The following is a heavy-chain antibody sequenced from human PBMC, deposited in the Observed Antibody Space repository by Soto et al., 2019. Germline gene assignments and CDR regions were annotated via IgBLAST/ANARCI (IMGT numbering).Heavy chain of an antibody. Sequence: QVQLVESGGGVVQPGRSLRLSCAASGFTFSSYGMHWVRQAPGKGLEWVAVISHDGSNKYFADSVKGRFTICRDNSQNTLYLQMNSLRAEDTAVYYCAKHLRAVAGYLHGMDVWGQGTTVTVSS. D-gene: IGHD6-19*01. V-gene: IGHV3-30*18. CDR3: AKHLRAVAGYLHGMDV. J-gene: IGHJ6*02. CDR1: GFTFSSYG. CDR2: ISHDGSNK.